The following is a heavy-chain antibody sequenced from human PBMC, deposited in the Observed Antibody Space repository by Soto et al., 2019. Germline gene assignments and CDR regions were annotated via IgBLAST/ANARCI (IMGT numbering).Heavy chain of an antibody. CDR3: AREGYYSGSESYSPPRYYGMDV. V-gene: IGHV1-18*01. D-gene: IGHD3-10*01. CDR1: GYIFHNYG. CDR2: ISDYNGNT. Sequence: QVQLGQSGAEVKKPGASVKVSCKTSGYIFHNYGISWVRQAPGQGLEWMGWISDYNGNTKYAQKFQGRVTMATDTSTRTAYMELRSLRSDDTAVYYCAREGYYSGSESYSPPRYYGMDVWGQGTTVTVSS. J-gene: IGHJ6*02.